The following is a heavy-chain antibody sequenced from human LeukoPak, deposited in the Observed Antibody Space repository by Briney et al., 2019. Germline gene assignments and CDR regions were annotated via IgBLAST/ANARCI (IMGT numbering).Heavy chain of an antibody. Sequence: GRSLRLSCAASGFTFSSYGMHWVRQAPGKGLEWVAVISYDGSNKYYPDSVKGRFTISRDNSKNTLYLQMNSLRAEDTAVYYCAKDSTSAYFQHWGQGTLVTVSS. CDR3: AKDSTSAYFQH. V-gene: IGHV3-30*18. CDR2: ISYDGSNK. CDR1: GFTFSSYG. J-gene: IGHJ1*01.